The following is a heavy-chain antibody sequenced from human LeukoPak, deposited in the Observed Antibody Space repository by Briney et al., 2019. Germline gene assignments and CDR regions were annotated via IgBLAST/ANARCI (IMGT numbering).Heavy chain of an antibody. V-gene: IGHV3-21*01. CDR3: ARDSSIAYCGGDCYSGSLFDY. CDR2: ISSSSSYI. CDR1: GFTFSSYS. D-gene: IGHD2-21*02. Sequence: GGSLRLSCAASGFTFSSYSMNWVRQAPGKGLEWVSSISSSSSYIYYADSVKGRFSISRDNAKNSLYLQMNSLRAEDTAVYYCARDSSIAYCGGDCYSGSLFDYWGQGTLVTVSS. J-gene: IGHJ4*02.